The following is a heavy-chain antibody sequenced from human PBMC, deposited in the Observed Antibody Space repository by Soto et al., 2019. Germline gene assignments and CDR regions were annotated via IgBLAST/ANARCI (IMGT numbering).Heavy chain of an antibody. CDR1: EFTFSSYG. CDR3: AKDWHYHGY. J-gene: IGHJ4*02. Sequence: PGGSLRLSCAASEFTFSSYGMHWVRQAPGKGLEWVAVISYDGTNKYYADSVKGRFTISRDNSKNTLYLQMNSLKTEDTALYYCAKDWHYHGYWGQGTLVTVSS. V-gene: IGHV3-30*18. D-gene: IGHD3-10*01. CDR2: ISYDGTNK.